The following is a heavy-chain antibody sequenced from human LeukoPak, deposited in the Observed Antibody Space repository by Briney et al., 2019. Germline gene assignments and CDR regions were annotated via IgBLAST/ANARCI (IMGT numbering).Heavy chain of an antibody. J-gene: IGHJ5*02. CDR2: LYYSGST. CDR3: ARDNAYYGSGRNNWFDP. V-gene: IGHV4-59*12. CDR1: GGSISSYY. D-gene: IGHD3-10*01. Sequence: SETLSLTCTVSGGSISSYYWTWIRQPPGKGLEWIGYLYYSGSTNYNPSLKSRVTISVDTSKNQFSLKLSSVTAADTAVYYCARDNAYYGSGRNNWFDPWGQGTLVTVSS.